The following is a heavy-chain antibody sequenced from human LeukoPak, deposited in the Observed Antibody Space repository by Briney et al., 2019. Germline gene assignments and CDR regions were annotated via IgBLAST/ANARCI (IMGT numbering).Heavy chain of an antibody. Sequence: ASVKVSCKASGYTFTIYYMHWVRQAPGQGLEWMGIINPSGGSTSYAQKFQGRVTMTRDMSTSTVYMELSSLRSEDTAVYYCARDHTAMVPFDYWGQGTLVTVSS. V-gene: IGHV1-46*01. CDR1: GYTFTIYY. D-gene: IGHD5-18*01. CDR3: ARDHTAMVPFDY. CDR2: INPSGGST. J-gene: IGHJ4*02.